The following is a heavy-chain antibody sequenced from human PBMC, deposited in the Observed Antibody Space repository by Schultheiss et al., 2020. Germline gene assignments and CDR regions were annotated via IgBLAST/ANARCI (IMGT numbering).Heavy chain of an antibody. V-gene: IGHV3-7*01. J-gene: IGHJ6*03. CDR1: GFTFSSYW. CDR3: AREGSGFGRYMDV. Sequence: GGSLRLSCAASGFTFSSYWMSWVRQAPGKGLEWVANIKQDGSEKYYVDSVKGRFTISRDNAKNSLYLQMNSLRAEDTAVYYCAREGSGFGRYMDVWGKGTTVTVSS. CDR2: IKQDGSEK. D-gene: IGHD3-10*01.